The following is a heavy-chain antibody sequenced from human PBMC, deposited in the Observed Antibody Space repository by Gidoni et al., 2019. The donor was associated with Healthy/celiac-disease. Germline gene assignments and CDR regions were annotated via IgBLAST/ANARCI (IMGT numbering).Heavy chain of an antibody. V-gene: IGHV3-23*01. J-gene: IGHJ4*02. D-gene: IGHD6-19*01. CDR3: AKDSGAVAGIYGY. CDR2: ISCSGGST. CDR1: GFTFSSYA. Sequence: EVPLLESGGGLVQPGGPLRLSCAASGFTFSSYAMSWVRQAPGKGLEWVSAISCSGGSTYYADSVKGRFTISRDNSKNTLYLQMNSLRAEDTAVYYCAKDSGAVAGIYGYWGQGTLVTVSS.